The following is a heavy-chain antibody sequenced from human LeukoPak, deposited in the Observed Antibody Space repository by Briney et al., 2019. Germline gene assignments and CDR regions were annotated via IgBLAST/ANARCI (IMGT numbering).Heavy chain of an antibody. CDR3: ARYLSYDFWSGYSNYYYGMDV. CDR2: IYYSGST. Sequence: PSETLSLTCAVYGGSFSSYYWSWIRQPPGKGLEWIGYIYYSGSTNYNPSLKSRVTISVDTSKNQFSLKLSSVTAADTAVYYCARYLSYDFWSGYSNYYYGMDVWGQGTTVTVSS. J-gene: IGHJ6*02. V-gene: IGHV4-59*08. D-gene: IGHD3-3*01. CDR1: GGSFSSYY.